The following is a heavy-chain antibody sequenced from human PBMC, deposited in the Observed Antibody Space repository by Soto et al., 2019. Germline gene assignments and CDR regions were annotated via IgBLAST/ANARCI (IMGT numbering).Heavy chain of an antibody. D-gene: IGHD3-10*01. Sequence: GGSLRLSCAASGFTFSSYAMHWVRQAPGKGLEWVAVISYDGSNKYYADSVKGRFTISRDNSKNTLYLQMNSLRAEDTAVYYCARAGAYYYGSGSRSPIYYYYGMDVWGQGTTVTVSS. V-gene: IGHV3-30-3*01. CDR3: ARAGAYYYGSGSRSPIYYYYGMDV. CDR1: GFTFSSYA. J-gene: IGHJ6*02. CDR2: ISYDGSNK.